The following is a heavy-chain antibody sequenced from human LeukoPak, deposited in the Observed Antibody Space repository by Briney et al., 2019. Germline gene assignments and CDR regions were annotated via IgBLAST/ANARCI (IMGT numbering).Heavy chain of an antibody. CDR1: GFTFSGYS. V-gene: IGHV3-48*01. CDR2: ISSSGSTI. D-gene: IGHD1-26*01. CDR3: AREVGATNAEYFQH. J-gene: IGHJ1*01. Sequence: QSGGSLRLSCAGSGFTFSGYSMNWVRQAPGKGLEWVSYISSSGSTIKYADSVRSRFTISRDNAKNSLYLQMNSLRAEDTAVYYCAREVGATNAEYFQHWGQGTLVTVSS.